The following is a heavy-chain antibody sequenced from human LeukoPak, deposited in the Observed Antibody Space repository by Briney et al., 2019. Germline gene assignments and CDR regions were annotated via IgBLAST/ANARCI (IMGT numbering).Heavy chain of an antibody. CDR1: GINFRSSG. CDR2: IQNDGSDK. J-gene: IGHJ4*02. CDR3: AREGGRAVPGRFDQ. D-gene: IGHD6-13*01. V-gene: IGHV3-30*02. Sequence: PGGSLRLSCAASGINFRSSGMHWVRQAPGKGLEWVTFIQNDGSDKYYAASVKGRFTISRDNSKNTVYLHMASLRADDTALSYCAREGGRAVPGRFDQWGQGTLVTVSS.